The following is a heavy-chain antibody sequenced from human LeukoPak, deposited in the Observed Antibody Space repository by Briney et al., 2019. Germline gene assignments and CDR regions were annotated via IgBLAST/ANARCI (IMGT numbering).Heavy chain of an antibody. V-gene: IGHV1-8*03. D-gene: IGHD5/OR15-5a*01. J-gene: IGHJ5*02. Sequence: ASVKVSCKASGYTFTSYDINWVRQATGQGLEWMGWMNPNSGNTGYAQKFQGRVTITRNTSISTAYMELSSLRSEDTAVYYCARGRRVYVGYNWFDPWGQGTLVTVSS. CDR1: GYTFTSYD. CDR2: MNPNSGNT. CDR3: ARGRRVYVGYNWFDP.